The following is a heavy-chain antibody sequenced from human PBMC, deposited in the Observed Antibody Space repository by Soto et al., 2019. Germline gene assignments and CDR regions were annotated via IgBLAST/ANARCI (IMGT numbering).Heavy chain of an antibody. CDR3: ARATFWRYYYDSSGYYFDY. Sequence: SETLSLTCTVSGGSISSYYWSWIRQPPGKGLEWIGYIYYSGSTNYNPSLKSRVTISVDTSKNQFSLKLSSVTAADTAVYYCARATFWRYYYDSSGYYFDYWGKGTLVTVSS. CDR2: IYYSGST. V-gene: IGHV4-59*01. CDR1: GGSISSYY. D-gene: IGHD3-22*01. J-gene: IGHJ4*02.